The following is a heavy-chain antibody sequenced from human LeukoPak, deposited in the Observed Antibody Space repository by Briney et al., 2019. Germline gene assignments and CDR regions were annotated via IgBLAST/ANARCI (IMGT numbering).Heavy chain of an antibody. CDR1: GYTFTDYY. V-gene: IGHV1-2*02. CDR2: INPHSGGT. CDR3: AADTYYDFWSGYYYGMDV. J-gene: IGHJ6*02. D-gene: IGHD3-3*01. Sequence: ASVKVSCKASGYTFTDYYMHWVRQAPGQGLEWMGWINPHSGGTNYAQKFRGRVTMTRDTSISTAYMELSRLRSEDTAVYYCAADTYYDFWSGYYYGMDVWGQGTTVTVSS.